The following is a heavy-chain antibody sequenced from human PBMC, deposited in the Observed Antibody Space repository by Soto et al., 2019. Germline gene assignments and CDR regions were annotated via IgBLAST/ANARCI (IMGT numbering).Heavy chain of an antibody. J-gene: IGHJ6*02. CDR3: ARDPPAYSSSPGGYYYYGMDV. D-gene: IGHD6-6*01. CDR1: GFTFSDYY. Sequence: GGSLRLSCAASGFTFSDYYISWIRQAPGKGLEWVSYISSSGSTIYYADSAKGRFTISRDNAKNSLYLQMNSLRAEDTAVYYCARDPPAYSSSPGGYYYYGMDVWGQGTTVTVSS. V-gene: IGHV3-11*01. CDR2: ISSSGSTI.